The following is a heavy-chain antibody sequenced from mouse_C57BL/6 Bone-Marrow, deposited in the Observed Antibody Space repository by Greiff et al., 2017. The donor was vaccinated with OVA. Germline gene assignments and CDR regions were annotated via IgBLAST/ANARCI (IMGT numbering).Heavy chain of an antibody. J-gene: IGHJ2*01. V-gene: IGHV3-6*01. Sequence: ESGPGLVKPSQSLSLTCSVTGYSITSGYYWNWIRQFPGNKLEWMGYISYDGSNNYNPSLKNRISITRDTSKNQFFLKLNSVTTEDTATYYCARERVYGYYFDYWGQGTTRTVSS. CDR3: ARERVYGYYFDY. CDR2: ISYDGSN. CDR1: GYSITSGYY. D-gene: IGHD1-1*01.